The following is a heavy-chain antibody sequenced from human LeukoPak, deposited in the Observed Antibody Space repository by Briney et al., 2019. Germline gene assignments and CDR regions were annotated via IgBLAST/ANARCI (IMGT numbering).Heavy chain of an antibody. J-gene: IGHJ4*02. D-gene: IGHD6-6*01. Sequence: PGESLRPYCAAAGFSFSSYAMRLVRQAPGKGLEWVSAISLGGVNTYYADSVKGRFTVSRVNSKNTLYLQMNSLRVEDTAVYYCAKNVMYSSSAVDYWGQGTLVTVSS. CDR1: GFSFSSYA. CDR3: AKNVMYSSSAVDY. V-gene: IGHV3-23*01. CDR2: ISLGGVNT.